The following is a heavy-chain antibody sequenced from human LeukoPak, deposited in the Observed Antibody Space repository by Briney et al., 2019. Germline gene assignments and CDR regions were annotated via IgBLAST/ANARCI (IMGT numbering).Heavy chain of an antibody. Sequence: GGSLRLSCAASGFTFSSYNMNWVRQAPGKGLEWVSYISSSSSTIYYADSVKGRFTISRDNAKNSLYLQMNSLRAEDTAVYYCARAWGDIVVVPAAHFDYWGQGTLVTVSS. CDR1: GFTFSSYN. V-gene: IGHV3-48*01. J-gene: IGHJ4*02. CDR3: ARAWGDIVVVPAAHFDY. D-gene: IGHD2-2*01. CDR2: ISSSSSTI.